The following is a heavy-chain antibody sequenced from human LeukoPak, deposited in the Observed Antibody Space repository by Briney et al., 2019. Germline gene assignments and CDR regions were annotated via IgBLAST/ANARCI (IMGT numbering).Heavy chain of an antibody. Sequence: PSETLSLTCTVSSGSISSASTSNYYWSWIRQPPGKGLEWIGYIYYSGNTNYNPSLKSRVTISVDTSKNQFSLKLSSVTAADTAVYYCATALQYVDYWGQGTLVTVSS. CDR2: IYYSGNT. J-gene: IGHJ4*02. V-gene: IGHV4-61*01. D-gene: IGHD4-11*01. CDR1: SGSISSASTSNYY. CDR3: ATALQYVDY.